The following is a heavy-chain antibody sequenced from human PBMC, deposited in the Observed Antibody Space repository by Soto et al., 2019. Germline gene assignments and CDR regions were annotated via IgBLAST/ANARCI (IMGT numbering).Heavy chain of an antibody. CDR2: ISGSGGST. CDR3: AKDLAYCGGDCYPSGMDV. Sequence: GGSLRLSXAASGFTFSSYAMSWVRQAPGKGLEWVSAISGSGGSTYYADSVKGRFTISRDNSKNTLYLQMNSLRAEDTAVYYCAKDLAYCGGDCYPSGMDVWGQGTTVTVSS. V-gene: IGHV3-23*01. J-gene: IGHJ6*02. D-gene: IGHD2-21*02. CDR1: GFTFSSYA.